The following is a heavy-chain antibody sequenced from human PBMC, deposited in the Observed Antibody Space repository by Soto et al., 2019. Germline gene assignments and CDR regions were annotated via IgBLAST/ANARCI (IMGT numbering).Heavy chain of an antibody. J-gene: IGHJ4*02. D-gene: IGHD5-18*01. V-gene: IGHV3-64D*06. CDR2: ISSNGGST. CDR3: VGGYSYGPFDY. Sequence: PGGSLRLSCSASGFTFSSYAMHWVRQAPGKGLEYVSAISSNGGSTYYADSVKGRFTISRDNSKNTLYLQMSSLRAEDTAVYYCVGGYSYGPFDYWGQGTMVTVYS. CDR1: GFTFSSYA.